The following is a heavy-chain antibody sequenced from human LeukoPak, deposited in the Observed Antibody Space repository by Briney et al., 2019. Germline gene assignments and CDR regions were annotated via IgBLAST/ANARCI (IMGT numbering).Heavy chain of an antibody. Sequence: SETLSLTCAVSGGSISSSNWWSWVRQPPGKGLEWIGEIYHSGSTNYNPSLKSRVTISVDKSKNQFSLKLSSVTAADTAVYYCARGPAADWFRAVYYFDYWGQGTLVTVSS. CDR2: IYHSGST. J-gene: IGHJ4*02. CDR1: GGSISSSNW. CDR3: ARGPAADWFRAVYYFDY. D-gene: IGHD3/OR15-3a*01. V-gene: IGHV4-4*02.